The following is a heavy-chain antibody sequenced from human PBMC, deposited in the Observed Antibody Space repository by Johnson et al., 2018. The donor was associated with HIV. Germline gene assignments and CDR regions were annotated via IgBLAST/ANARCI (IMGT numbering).Heavy chain of an antibody. CDR3: ARDRYYDSSGSHAFDI. CDR2: ISYDGSNK. CDR1: GFTFSSYA. D-gene: IGHD3-22*01. V-gene: IGHV3-30*04. J-gene: IGHJ3*02. Sequence: QVQLVESGGGVVQPGRSLRLSCAASGFTFSSYAMHWVRQAPGKGLEWVAVISYDGSNKYYADSVKGRFTISRDNSKNPLYLQMNSLRAEDTAVYYCARDRYYDSSGSHAFDIWGQGTMVTVSS.